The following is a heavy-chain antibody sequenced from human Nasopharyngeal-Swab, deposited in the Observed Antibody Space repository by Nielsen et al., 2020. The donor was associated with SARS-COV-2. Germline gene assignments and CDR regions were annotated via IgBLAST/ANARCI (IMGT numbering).Heavy chain of an antibody. J-gene: IGHJ4*02. CDR2: MYYSGST. CDR1: GGSISSSNYY. Sequence: GSLRLSCTVSGGSISSSNYYWGWIRQPPGKGLEWIGTMYYSGSTYYKPSLKSRVTISVDTSKSQFSLKLRSVTAADTAVYYCARAGVDTSTGSSGGCFDYWGQGALVTVSS. D-gene: IGHD3-9*01. CDR3: ARAGVDTSTGSSGGCFDY. V-gene: IGHV4-39*01.